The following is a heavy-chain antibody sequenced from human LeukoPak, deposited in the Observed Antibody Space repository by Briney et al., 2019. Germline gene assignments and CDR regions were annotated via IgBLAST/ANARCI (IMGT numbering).Heavy chain of an antibody. CDR1: GHSFTAYH. D-gene: IGHD3/OR15-3a*01. Sequence: ASVKVSCKPSGHSFTAYHLHWVRQAPGRGLEWMGWINPSSGDTRYAQTFQGRVTMTRDTSISTAYMELDSLTSDDTAVYFCARIGTMIFGDYWGQGTLVIVSS. V-gene: IGHV1-2*02. CDR2: INPSSGDT. CDR3: ARIGTMIFGDY. J-gene: IGHJ4*02.